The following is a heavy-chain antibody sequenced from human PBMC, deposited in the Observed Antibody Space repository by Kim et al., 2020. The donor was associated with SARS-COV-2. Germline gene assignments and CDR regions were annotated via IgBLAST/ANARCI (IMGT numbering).Heavy chain of an antibody. V-gene: IGHV3-23*03. J-gene: IGHJ6*02. CDR2: SYSGGTST. CDR1: GFTFSSYA. Sequence: GGSLRLSCAASGFTFSSYAMSWVRQAPGKGLEWVSVSYSGGTSTYYADSVKGRFTISRDNSKNTLYLQMNSLRAEDTAVYYCAKVGGSGSPDYYGMDVWGQGTTVTVSS. CDR3: AKVGGSGSPDYYGMDV. D-gene: IGHD6-19*01.